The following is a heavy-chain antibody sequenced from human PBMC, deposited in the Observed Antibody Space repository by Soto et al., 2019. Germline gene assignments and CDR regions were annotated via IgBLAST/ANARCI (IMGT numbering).Heavy chain of an antibody. CDR1: GFTFRSFD. Sequence: GGSLRLSCAASGFTFRSFDMHWVRQAPGKGLEWVAVISYDGSNTYYADSVKGRFTISRDNSKNILYLQMDSLRAEDTAVYFCAKGVAGFFDSWGQGNMVTVSS. J-gene: IGHJ4*02. D-gene: IGHD6-19*01. CDR3: AKGVAGFFDS. V-gene: IGHV3-30*18. CDR2: ISYDGSNT.